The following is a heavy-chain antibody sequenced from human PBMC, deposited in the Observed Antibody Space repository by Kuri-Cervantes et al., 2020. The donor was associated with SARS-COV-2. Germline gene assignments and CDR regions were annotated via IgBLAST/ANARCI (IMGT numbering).Heavy chain of an antibody. CDR1: GFTFSTYG. Sequence: GGSLRLSCAASGFTFSTYGMHWVRQAPGKGLEWVAVISYDGTNKYYADSVKGRFTISRDNSKNTLYLQMNSLRPEDTAVYHCAKSFDPYNSLSGDYFDYWGQGTLVTVSS. CDR3: AKSFDPYNSLSGDYFDY. D-gene: IGHD5-24*01. J-gene: IGHJ4*02. CDR2: ISYDGTNK. V-gene: IGHV3-30*18.